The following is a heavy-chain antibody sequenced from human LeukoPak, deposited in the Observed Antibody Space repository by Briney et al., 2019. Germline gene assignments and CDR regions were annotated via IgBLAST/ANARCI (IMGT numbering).Heavy chain of an antibody. CDR2: IYRGGNT. D-gene: IGHD3-3*01. J-gene: IGHJ6*03. Sequence: GGSLRLSCAASAFTVSHNYMSWVRQAPGEGLEWVSIIYRGGNTYYADSVKGRFNVSRDNSKNTLYLQMNSLRAEDTAVYYCARHFTIFGVVSYYYMDVWGKGTTVTVSS. V-gene: IGHV3-66*04. CDR1: AFTVSHNY. CDR3: ARHFTIFGVVSYYYMDV.